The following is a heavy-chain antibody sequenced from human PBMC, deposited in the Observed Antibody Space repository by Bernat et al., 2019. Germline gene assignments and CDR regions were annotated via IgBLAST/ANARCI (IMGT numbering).Heavy chain of an antibody. CDR3: ARVPSYRPLDY. CDR2: ISAYNGDT. CDR1: GYTFTNYG. J-gene: IGHJ4*02. D-gene: IGHD1-26*01. Sequence: QVQLVQSGAEVKKPEASVKVSCKASGYTFTNYGISWVRQAPGQGLEWMGWISAYNGDTIYAQKLQGRVIMTTDTSTSTAYMELRSLRSDDTAVYYCARVPSYRPLDYWGQGTLVTVSS. V-gene: IGHV1-18*01.